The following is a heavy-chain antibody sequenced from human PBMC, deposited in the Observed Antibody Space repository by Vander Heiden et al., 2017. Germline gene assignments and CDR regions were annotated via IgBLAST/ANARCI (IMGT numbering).Heavy chain of an antibody. CDR2: SRNKAKSYTT. CDR3: TRLYYDSSGQYFDY. J-gene: IGHJ4*02. D-gene: IGHD3-22*01. CDR1: GFTFSDHS. Sequence: EVQPVESGGGLVQPGGSLRLSCAVPGFTFSDHSLVWARQAQGKGLEWVGRSRNKAKSYTTEYAASVKGRFTISRDDSKNSLYLQMNSLETEDTAVYFCTRLYYDSSGQYFDYWGQGTLVTVSS. V-gene: IGHV3-72*01.